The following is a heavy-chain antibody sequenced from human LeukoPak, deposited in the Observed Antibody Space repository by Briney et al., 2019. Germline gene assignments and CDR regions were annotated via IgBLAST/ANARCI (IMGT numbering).Heavy chain of an antibody. CDR3: ARQKRRYYDSSGYYYVLGAFDI. D-gene: IGHD3-22*01. CDR1: GGSISSYY. J-gene: IGHJ3*02. V-gene: IGHV4-4*09. Sequence: SETLSLTCTVSGGSISSYYWSWIRQPPEKGLEWIGYIYTSGSTNYNPSLKSRVTISVDTSKNQFSLKLSSVTAADTAVYYCARQKRRYYDSSGYYYVLGAFDIWGQGTMVTVSS. CDR2: IYTSGST.